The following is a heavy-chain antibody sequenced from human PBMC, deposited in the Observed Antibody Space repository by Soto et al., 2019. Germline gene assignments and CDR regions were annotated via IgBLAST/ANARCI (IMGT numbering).Heavy chain of an antibody. CDR1: GYTFSSYH. CDR3: ARDLPPVEY. Sequence: GASVKVSSKASGYTFSSYHIASVRQAPGQGLKWMGWISAYNGNTNYAQNLQGRVTMTTDPSTSTAYMELRSLRSDDTDVYYCARDLPPVEYWGQGNLVT. CDR2: ISAYNGNT. J-gene: IGHJ4*02. V-gene: IGHV1-18*01.